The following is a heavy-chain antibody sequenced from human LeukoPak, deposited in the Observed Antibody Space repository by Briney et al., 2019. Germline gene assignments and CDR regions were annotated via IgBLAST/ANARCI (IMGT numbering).Heavy chain of an antibody. D-gene: IGHD2-15*01. CDR1: GGTFSSYA. Sequence: SVKVSCKASGGTFSSYAISWVRQAPGQGLQWMGGIIPIFGTANYAQKFQGRVTITTDESTSTAYMELSSLRSEDTAVYYCARGWYLEYYFDYWGQGTLVTVSS. V-gene: IGHV1-69*05. CDR2: IIPIFGTA. J-gene: IGHJ4*02. CDR3: ARGWYLEYYFDY.